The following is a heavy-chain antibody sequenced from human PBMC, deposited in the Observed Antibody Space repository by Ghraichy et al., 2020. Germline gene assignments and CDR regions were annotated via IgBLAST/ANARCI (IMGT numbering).Heavy chain of an antibody. V-gene: IGHV1-69*13. CDR2: IIPIFGTA. J-gene: IGHJ6*02. CDR1: GGTFSSYA. CDR3: ARDPGPMVRGVITYYYYYGMDV. Sequence: SVKVSCKASGGTFSSYAISWVRQAPGQGLEWMGGIIPIFGTANYAQKFQGRVTITADESTSTAYMELSSLRSEDTAVYYCARDPGPMVRGVITYYYYYGMDVWGQGTTVTVS. D-gene: IGHD3-10*01.